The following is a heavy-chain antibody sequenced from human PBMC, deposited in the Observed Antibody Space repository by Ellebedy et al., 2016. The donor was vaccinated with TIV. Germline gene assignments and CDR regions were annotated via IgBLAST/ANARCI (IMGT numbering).Heavy chain of an antibody. D-gene: IGHD3-16*01. CDR2: INNGGNP. CDR3: AKDHPSYGWPVFHY. CDR1: GFTFSSNL. J-gene: IGHJ4*02. Sequence: GGSLRLXCAASGFTFSSNLMHWVRQAPGKGLEWVASINNGGNPYYADSVKGRFTISRDTSKNTVSLQMSSLRAEDTAVYFCAKDHPSYGWPVFHYWGQGTLVSVSS. V-gene: IGHV3-53*01.